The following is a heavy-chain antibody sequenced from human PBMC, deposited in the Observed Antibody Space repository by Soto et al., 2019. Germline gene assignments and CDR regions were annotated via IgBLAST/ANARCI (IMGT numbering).Heavy chain of an antibody. V-gene: IGHV1-69*12. CDR2: IIPIFGTA. CDR3: ARDGGVYDYSPFDY. D-gene: IGHD4-4*01. J-gene: IGHJ4*02. CDR1: GGTFTNYP. Sequence: QVQLVQSGAEVKKPGSSVKVSCKASGGTFTNYPISWVRQAPGQGLEWMGGIIPIFGTADYAQKFQGRVTITADESTSTAYMELSSLRSEDTAVYYCARDGGVYDYSPFDYWGQGTLVTVSS.